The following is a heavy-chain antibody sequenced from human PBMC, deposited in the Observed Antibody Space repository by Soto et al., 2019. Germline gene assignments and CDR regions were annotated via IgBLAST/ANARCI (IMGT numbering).Heavy chain of an antibody. J-gene: IGHJ4*02. CDR1: GFTFGDYA. D-gene: IGHD2-2*01. V-gene: IGHV3-49*03. CDR3: TRDPPGYCSSTSCYAVGY. Sequence: GGSLRLSCTASGFTFGDYAMSWFRQAPGKGLEWVGFIRSKAYGGTTEYAASVKGRFTISRDDSKSIDYLQMNSLKTEDTAVYYCTRDPPGYCSSTSCYAVGYWGQGTLVTVSS. CDR2: IRSKAYGGTT.